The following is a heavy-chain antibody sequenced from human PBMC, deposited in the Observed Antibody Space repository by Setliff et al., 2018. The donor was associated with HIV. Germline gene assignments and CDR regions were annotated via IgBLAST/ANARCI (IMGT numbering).Heavy chain of an antibody. V-gene: IGHV1-2*02. Sequence: GASVKVSCRASGYTFTGYYMHWVRQAPGQGLEWMGWINPNSGGTNCAQKFQGRVTMTRDTSISTAYMELSRLRSDDTAVYYCARGRIAVAGWRDFQHWGQGTLVTVSS. J-gene: IGHJ1*01. CDR1: GYTFTGYY. CDR3: ARGRIAVAGWRDFQH. D-gene: IGHD6-19*01. CDR2: INPNSGGT.